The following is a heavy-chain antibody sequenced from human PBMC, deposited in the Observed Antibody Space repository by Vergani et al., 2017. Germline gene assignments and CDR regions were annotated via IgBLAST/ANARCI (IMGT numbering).Heavy chain of an antibody. J-gene: IGHJ4*02. Sequence: QVQLVESGGGLVKPGGSLRLSCTASGFFFSDYYMSWLRQAPGKGLEWISYIASSDTTVYYADSVKGRFTISRDNAKNSLYLEMNSLRAEDTAVYYCARDTTLVGFDYWGQGTLVTVSS. D-gene: IGHD1-26*01. CDR1: GFFFSDYY. CDR2: IASSDTTV. CDR3: ARDTTLVGFDY. V-gene: IGHV3-11*04.